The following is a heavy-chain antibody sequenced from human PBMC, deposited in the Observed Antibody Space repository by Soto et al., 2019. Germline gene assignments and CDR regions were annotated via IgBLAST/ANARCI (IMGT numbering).Heavy chain of an antibody. CDR3: ARGGITMVRGVIKRTPFDY. D-gene: IGHD3-10*01. CDR1: GFTFSSYG. CDR2: IWYDGSNK. J-gene: IGHJ4*02. V-gene: IGHV3-33*01. Sequence: QVQLVESGGGVVQPGRSLRLSCAASGFTFSSYGMHWVRQAPGKGLEWVAVIWYDGSNKYYADSVKGRFTISRDNSKNTLYLQMNSLRAEDTAVYYCARGGITMVRGVIKRTPFDYWGQGTLVTVSS.